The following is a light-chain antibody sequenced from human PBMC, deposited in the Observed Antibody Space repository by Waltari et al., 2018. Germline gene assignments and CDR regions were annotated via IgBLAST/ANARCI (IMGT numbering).Light chain of an antibody. Sequence: QSVLTQPPSVSGAPGQRVTISCPGSTSNLGAANDVNWYQQVPGAAPRLLIHGNRHRPSGVSDRFSGSKSYTSTFLAISGLQAEDEADYYCQSFDNSLYAVVFGGGTKLTVL. V-gene: IGLV1-40*01. CDR2: GNR. CDR3: QSFDNSLYAVV. J-gene: IGLJ2*01. CDR1: TSNLGAAND.